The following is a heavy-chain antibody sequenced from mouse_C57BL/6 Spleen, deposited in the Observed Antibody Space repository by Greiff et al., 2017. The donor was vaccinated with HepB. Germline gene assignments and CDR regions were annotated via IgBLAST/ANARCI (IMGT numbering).Heavy chain of an antibody. CDR2: ISDGGSYT. V-gene: IGHV5-4*01. J-gene: IGHJ3*01. CDR3: ARDDYDYDGGFAY. Sequence: EVQLQESGGGLVKPGGSLKLSCAASGFTFSSYAMSWVRQTPEKRLEWVATISDGGSYTYYPDNVKGRFTISRDNAKNNLYLQMSHLKSEDTAMYYCARDDYDYDGGFAYWGQGTLVTVSA. CDR1: GFTFSSYA. D-gene: IGHD2-4*01.